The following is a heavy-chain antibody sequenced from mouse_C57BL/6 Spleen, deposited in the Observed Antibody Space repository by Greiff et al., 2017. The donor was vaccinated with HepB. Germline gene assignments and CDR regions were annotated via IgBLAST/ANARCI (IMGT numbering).Heavy chain of an antibody. D-gene: IGHD1-1*01. J-gene: IGHJ4*01. CDR1: GYTFTSYW. CDR3: ARVDHYYGSSYGTMDY. CDR2: IHPNSGST. Sequence: QVQLQQPGAELVKPGASVKLSCKASGYTFTSYWMHWVKQRPGQGLEWIGMIHPNSGSTNYNEKFKSKATLTVDKSSSTAYMQLSSLTSEDSAVYYCARVDHYYGSSYGTMDYWGQGTSVTVSS. V-gene: IGHV1-64*01.